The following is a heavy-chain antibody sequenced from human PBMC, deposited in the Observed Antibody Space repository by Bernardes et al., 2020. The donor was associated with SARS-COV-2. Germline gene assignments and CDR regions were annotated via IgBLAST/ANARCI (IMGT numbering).Heavy chain of an antibody. CDR1: GFSFRDYY. Sequence: GGSLRLSCAASGFSFRDYYMGWLRQAPGKGLEWVSYISHGSIYTNYADSVKGRFTISRDDATNSLYLQMNSLRVDDTAVYYCSRGQGDFDWLWHYWGQGTLVTVSS. J-gene: IGHJ4*02. V-gene: IGHV3-11*06. CDR2: ISHGSIYT. CDR3: SRGQGDFDWLWHY. D-gene: IGHD3-9*01.